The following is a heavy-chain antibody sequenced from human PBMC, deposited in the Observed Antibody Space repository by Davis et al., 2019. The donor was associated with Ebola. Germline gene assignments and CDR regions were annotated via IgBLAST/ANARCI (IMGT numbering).Heavy chain of an antibody. CDR1: GGSISNYW. V-gene: IGHV4-59*01. CDR3: ARDRVPAGP. CDR2: IFSSGSA. Sequence: SETLSLPCTVPGGSISNYWWSWIRQPPGKGLEWIGYIFSSGSASYNSSLRSRVTISADTSKNQFSLTLSSVTAADTAIYYCARDRVPAGPWGQGTLVTVSS. J-gene: IGHJ5*02. D-gene: IGHD3-10*01.